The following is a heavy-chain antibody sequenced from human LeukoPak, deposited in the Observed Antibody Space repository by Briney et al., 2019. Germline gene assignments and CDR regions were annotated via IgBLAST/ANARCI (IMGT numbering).Heavy chain of an antibody. CDR2: IKGKADGGPT. V-gene: IGHV3-15*01. J-gene: IGHJ3*02. Sequence: KPGGSLRLSCAASGFIFSDAWMTWVRQAPGKGLEWVGRIKGKADGGPTDYAAPVKGRFTISRDDSKNTLYLQMNSLKIEDTAVYFCSTNQALDIWGQGTKVTVSS. CDR3: STNQALDI. CDR1: GFIFSDAW.